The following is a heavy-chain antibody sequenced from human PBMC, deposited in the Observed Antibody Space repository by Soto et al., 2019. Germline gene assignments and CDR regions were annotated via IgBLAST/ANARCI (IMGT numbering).Heavy chain of an antibody. CDR3: ASRATDYYDSRNRPDDY. D-gene: IGHD3-22*01. J-gene: IGHJ4*02. CDR1: GGSISSSSYY. Sequence: SETLSLTCTVSGGSISSSSYYWGWIRQPPGKGLEWIGSIYYSGSTYYNPSLKSRVTISVDTSKNQFSLKLSSVTAADTAVYYCASRATDYYDSRNRPDDYWGQGTLVTVSS. CDR2: IYYSGST. V-gene: IGHV4-39*01.